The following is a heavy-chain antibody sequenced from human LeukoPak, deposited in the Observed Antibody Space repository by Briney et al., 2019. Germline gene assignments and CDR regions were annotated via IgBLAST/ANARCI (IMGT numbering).Heavy chain of an antibody. Sequence: SETLSHTCTVSGGSISSYYWSWIRQPPGKGLEWIGYIYYSGTTNYNPSLKSRVTISVDTSKNQFSLKLSSVTAADTAVYYCARGVYIAAAQYAYWGQGTLVTVSS. D-gene: IGHD6-13*01. CDR2: IYYSGTT. CDR1: GGSISSYY. V-gene: IGHV4-59*01. J-gene: IGHJ4*02. CDR3: ARGVYIAAAQYAY.